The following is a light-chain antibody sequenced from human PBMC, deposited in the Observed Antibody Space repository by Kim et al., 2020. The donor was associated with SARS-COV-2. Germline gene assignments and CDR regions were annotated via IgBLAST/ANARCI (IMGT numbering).Light chain of an antibody. CDR2: EDN. Sequence: KTVTISCTRSSGGIAGNYVQWYQPRPVSAPSIVIYEDNQRPSGVPDRFSGSIDRSSNSASLTISGVKTEDEADYYCQSSDTGTLWVFGGGTQLTVL. V-gene: IGLV6-57*03. CDR1: SGGIAGNY. J-gene: IGLJ3*02. CDR3: QSSDTGTLWV.